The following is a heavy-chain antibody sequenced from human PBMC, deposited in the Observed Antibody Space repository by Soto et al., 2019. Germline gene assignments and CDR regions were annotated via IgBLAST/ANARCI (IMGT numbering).Heavy chain of an antibody. CDR3: VKGRGSYFVYFGLDV. D-gene: IGHD1-26*01. CDR1: GFTFDDYA. CDR2: IDWNGGST. Sequence: EVQLVESGGGLVQPGRSLRLSCVASGFTFDDYAMHWVRQTPGKGLEWLSSIDWNGGSTAYADSVKGRFTISRDNARNSLYLQMNSLRPEDTALYYCVKGRGSYFVYFGLDVWGQGTTVTVSS. J-gene: IGHJ6*02. V-gene: IGHV3-9*01.